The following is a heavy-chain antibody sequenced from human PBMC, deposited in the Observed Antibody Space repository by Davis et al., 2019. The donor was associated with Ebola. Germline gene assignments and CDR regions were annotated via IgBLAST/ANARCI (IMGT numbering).Heavy chain of an antibody. CDR1: GGTFSSYA. D-gene: IGHD3-10*01. J-gene: IGHJ4*02. V-gene: IGHV1-69*13. Sequence: SVKVSCKASGGTFSSYAISWVRQAPGQGLEWMGGIIPIFGTANYAQKFQGRVTITADESTSTAYMELSSLRSEDTAVYYCARGPRITMVRGVMRDYWGQGTLVTVSS. CDR2: IIPIFGTA. CDR3: ARGPRITMVRGVMRDY.